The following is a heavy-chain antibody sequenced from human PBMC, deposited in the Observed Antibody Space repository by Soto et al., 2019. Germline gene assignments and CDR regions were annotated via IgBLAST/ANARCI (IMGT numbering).Heavy chain of an antibody. CDR1: GGTFSSYT. J-gene: IGHJ4*02. CDR3: ATERGIGWELYYFDY. Sequence: QVQLVQSGAEVKKPGSSVKVSCKASGGTFSSYTISWVRQAPGQGLEWMGRIIPILGIANYAQKFQGRVTITADKSTSTAYMELSSLRSEDTAVYYCATERGIGWELYYFDYWGQGPLVTVSS. D-gene: IGHD1-26*01. V-gene: IGHV1-69*02. CDR2: IIPILGIA.